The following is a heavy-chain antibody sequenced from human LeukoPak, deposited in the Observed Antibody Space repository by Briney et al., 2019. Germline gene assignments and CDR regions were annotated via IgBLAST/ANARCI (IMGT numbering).Heavy chain of an antibody. V-gene: IGHV4-31*03. Sequence: SETLSLTCTVSGGSISSGGYSWSWIRQHPGKGLEWIGYLYYTGTTYYNPSLKSGIIISVDTSKTQFSLRLSSVSAADTAIYYCARDLGVRGMDVWGQGTTVTVSS. CDR2: LYYTGTT. J-gene: IGHJ6*02. D-gene: IGHD2-21*01. CDR3: ARDLGVRGMDV. CDR1: GGSISSGGYS.